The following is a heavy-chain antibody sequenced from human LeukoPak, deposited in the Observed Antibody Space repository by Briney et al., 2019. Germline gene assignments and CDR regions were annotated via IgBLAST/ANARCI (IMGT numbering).Heavy chain of an antibody. CDR1: GGSIRSGDYS. J-gene: IGHJ6*02. CDR2: IYYSGST. Sequence: ASETLSLTCTVSGGSIRSGDYSWNWIRQHPGKGLEWIGYIYYSGSTYYNPSLTSRVTMSFDTSKNQFSLKMSSVTAADTAIYYCARTHTETSSLNFRNYYYYGMDIWGQGTTVIVSS. D-gene: IGHD4-11*01. V-gene: IGHV4-31*03. CDR3: ARTHTETSSLNFRNYYYYGMDI.